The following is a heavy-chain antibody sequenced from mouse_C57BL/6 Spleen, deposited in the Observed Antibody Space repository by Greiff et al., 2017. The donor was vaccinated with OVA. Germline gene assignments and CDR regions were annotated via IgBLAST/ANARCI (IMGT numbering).Heavy chain of an antibody. Sequence: EVQLVESGGGLVKPGGSLKLSCAASGFTFSSYAMSWVRQTPEKRLEWVATISDGGSYTYYPDNVKGRFTISRDNAKNNLYLQMSHLKSEDTAMYYCARDRGYPFAYWGQGTLVTVSA. J-gene: IGHJ3*01. D-gene: IGHD3-1*01. CDR1: GFTFSSYA. CDR2: ISDGGSYT. V-gene: IGHV5-4*01. CDR3: ARDRGYPFAY.